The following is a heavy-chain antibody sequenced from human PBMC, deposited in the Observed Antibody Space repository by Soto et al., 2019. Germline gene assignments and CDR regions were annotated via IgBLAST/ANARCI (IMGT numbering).Heavy chain of an antibody. D-gene: IGHD3-3*01. CDR2: IPNDGHSQ. J-gene: IGHJ4*02. CDR1: GFTFSDYG. Sequence: QVQLVESGGGVVQPGTSLRLSCTVSGFTFSDYGMHWVRQAPGKGLEWVAVIPNDGHSQLYAYSVRGRFTISRDNSKNTLYLQMDSLGVEDTAVYYCARDDDHDGNGLDYWGQGTLVTVSS. V-gene: IGHV3-33*01. CDR3: ARDDDHDGNGLDY.